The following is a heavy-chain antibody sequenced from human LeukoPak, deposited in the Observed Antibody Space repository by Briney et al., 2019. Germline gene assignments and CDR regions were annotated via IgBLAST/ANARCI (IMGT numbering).Heavy chain of an antibody. Sequence: SETLSLTCTVSGGSISSGSYYWSWIRQPAGKGLEWIGRIYTSGSTNYNPSLKSRVTISVDTSKNQFSLKLSSVTAADTAVYYCARVLGNEYYYYYYYMDVWGKGTTVTVSS. CDR3: ARVLGNEYYYYYYYMDV. V-gene: IGHV4-61*02. CDR2: IYTSGST. CDR1: GGSISSGSYY. D-gene: IGHD1-1*01. J-gene: IGHJ6*03.